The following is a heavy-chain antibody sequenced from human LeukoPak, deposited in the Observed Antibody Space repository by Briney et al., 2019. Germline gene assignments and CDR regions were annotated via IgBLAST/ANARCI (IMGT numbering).Heavy chain of an antibody. J-gene: IGHJ4*02. CDR1: GYTFSGCY. CDR2: INPNSGGT. Sequence: ASVKVSCKASGYTFSGCYMHWVRQAPGQGLEWMGWINPNSGGTNYAQKFQGRVTMTRDTSISTAYMELSRLRSDDTAVYYCARDGLYCSGDSCYPYYFDSWGQGTLVTVSS. D-gene: IGHD2-15*01. CDR3: ARDGLYCSGDSCYPYYFDS. V-gene: IGHV1-2*02.